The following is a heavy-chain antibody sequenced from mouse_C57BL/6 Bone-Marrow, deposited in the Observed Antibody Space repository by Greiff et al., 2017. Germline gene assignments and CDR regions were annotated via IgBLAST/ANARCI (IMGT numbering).Heavy chain of an antibody. CDR3: TTWGY. Sequence: EVKLMESGAELVRPGASVKLSCTASGFNIKDDYMHWVKQRPEQGLEWIGWIDPENGDTQYASKFQGKATITADTSSNTAYLQLSSLTSEDTAVYYCTTWGYWGQGTTLTVSS. CDR1: GFNIKDDY. J-gene: IGHJ2*01. CDR2: IDPENGDT. V-gene: IGHV14-4*01.